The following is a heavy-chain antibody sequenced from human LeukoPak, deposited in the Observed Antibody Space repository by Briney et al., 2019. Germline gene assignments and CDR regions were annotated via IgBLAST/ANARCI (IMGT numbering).Heavy chain of an antibody. CDR1: GGSISSYY. CDR2: IYYSGST. CDR3: ARVSSSWYQDWYFDL. D-gene: IGHD6-13*01. J-gene: IGHJ2*01. V-gene: IGHV4-59*12. Sequence: PSETLSLTCTVAGGSISSYYWSWIRQPPGKGLEWIGYIYYSGSTNYNPSLKSRVTISVDTSKNQFSLKLSSMIAADPAVYYCARVSSSWYQDWYFDLWGRGTLVTVPS.